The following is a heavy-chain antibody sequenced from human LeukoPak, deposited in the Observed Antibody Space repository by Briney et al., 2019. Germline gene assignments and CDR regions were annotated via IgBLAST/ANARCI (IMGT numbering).Heavy chain of an antibody. CDR1: GFTFSSYS. CDR3: ARDPIVVVVAAPEGAFDP. D-gene: IGHD2-15*01. CDR2: ISSSSSYI. V-gene: IGHV3-21*01. Sequence: GGSLRLSCAASGFTFSSYSMNWVRQAPGKGLEWVSSISSSSSYIYYADSVKGRFTISRDDAKNSLYLQMNSLRAEDTAVYYCARDPIVVVVAAPEGAFDPWGQGTLVTVSS. J-gene: IGHJ5*02.